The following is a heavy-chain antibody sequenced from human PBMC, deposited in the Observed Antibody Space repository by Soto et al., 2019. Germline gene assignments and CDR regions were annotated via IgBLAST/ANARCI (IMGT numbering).Heavy chain of an antibody. J-gene: IGHJ2*01. CDR2: ISSSSSTI. D-gene: IGHD3-22*01. CDR1: GFTFSSYS. Sequence: GGALRLSCAASGFTFSSYSMNWVRQAPGKGLEGVSYISSSSSTIYYADSVKGRFTISRDNAKNSLYLQMNSLRDEDTAVYYCARETPYYDSSGYDLYWYFDLWGRGTLVTVSS. CDR3: ARETPYYDSSGYDLYWYFDL. V-gene: IGHV3-48*02.